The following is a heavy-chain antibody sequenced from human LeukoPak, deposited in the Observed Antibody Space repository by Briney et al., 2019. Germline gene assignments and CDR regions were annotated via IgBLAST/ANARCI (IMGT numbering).Heavy chain of an antibody. CDR2: IIPIFGTA. CDR3: ARVVGANEYYGMDV. D-gene: IGHD1-26*01. Sequence: SETVSYKASGGTFSIYAIRWVRQAPGQGLEWMGGIIPIFGTANYAQKFQGRVTITADESTSTAYMELSSLRSEDTAVYYCARVVGANEYYGMDVWGQGTTVTVSS. CDR1: GGTFSIYA. V-gene: IGHV1-69*13. J-gene: IGHJ6*02.